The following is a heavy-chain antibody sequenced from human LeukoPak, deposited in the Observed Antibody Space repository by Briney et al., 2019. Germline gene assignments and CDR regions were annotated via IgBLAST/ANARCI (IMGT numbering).Heavy chain of an antibody. D-gene: IGHD2-2*01. Sequence: GGSLRLSCAASGFTFSSYAMSWVRQAPGKGLEWLSGISGSGGSTHYADSVKGRSTISRDNSKNTLLLQMNSLRAEDTGVYYCAKDGCSSSSCHANFYYYYYYHMDVWGKGTTVTVSS. CDR2: ISGSGGST. CDR3: AKDGCSSSSCHANFYYYYYYHMDV. J-gene: IGHJ6*03. CDR1: GFTFSSYA. V-gene: IGHV3-23*01.